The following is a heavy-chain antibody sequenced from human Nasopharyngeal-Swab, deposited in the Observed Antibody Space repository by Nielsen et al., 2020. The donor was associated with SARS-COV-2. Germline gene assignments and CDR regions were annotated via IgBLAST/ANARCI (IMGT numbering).Heavy chain of an antibody. D-gene: IGHD4-17*01. CDR1: GCSISSYY. V-gene: IGHV4-38-2*02. CDR3: AREDYGDYYGMDV. J-gene: IGHJ6*02. CDR2: IYHSGST. Sequence: SETLSLPCTVSGCSISSYYWGWIRQPPGKGLEWIGSIYHSGSTYYNPSLKSRVTISVDTSKNQFSLKLSSVTAADTAVYYCAREDYGDYYGMDVWGQGTTVTVSS.